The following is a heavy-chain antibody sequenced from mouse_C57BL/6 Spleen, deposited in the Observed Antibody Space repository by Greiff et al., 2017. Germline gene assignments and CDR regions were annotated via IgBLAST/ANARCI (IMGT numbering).Heavy chain of an antibody. CDR3: ARSGAGYRHYFDY. CDR1: GYAFSSSW. D-gene: IGHD2-2*01. Sequence: VKLMESGPELVKPGASVKISCKASGYAFSSSWMNWVKQRPGKGLEWIGRIYPGDGDTNYNGKFKGKATLTADKSSSTAYMQLSSLTSEDSAVYFCARSGAGYRHYFDYWGQGTTLTVSS. V-gene: IGHV1-82*01. CDR2: IYPGDGDT. J-gene: IGHJ2*01.